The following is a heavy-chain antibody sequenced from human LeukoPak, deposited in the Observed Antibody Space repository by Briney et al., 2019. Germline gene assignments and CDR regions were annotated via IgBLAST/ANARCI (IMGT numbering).Heavy chain of an antibody. CDR2: ISSNGGST. CDR1: RFMFSEYG. J-gene: IGHJ4*02. V-gene: IGHV3-64*01. CDR3: ANWKTTAYYFDY. D-gene: IGHD4-17*01. Sequence: PGGSLRLSCEASRFMFSEYGMHWVRQAPGKGLEYVSGISSNGGSTYDANSVKGRFTISRDNSKNTLYLQMNSLRAEDTAVYYCANWKTTAYYFDYWGQGTLVTVSS.